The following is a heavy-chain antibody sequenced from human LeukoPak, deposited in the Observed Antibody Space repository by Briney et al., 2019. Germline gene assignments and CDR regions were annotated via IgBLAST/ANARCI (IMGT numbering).Heavy chain of an antibody. CDR1: GYTFTGYY. CDR3: ASHRDGYNYRQLDY. D-gene: IGHD5-24*01. J-gene: IGHJ4*02. Sequence: ASVKVTCKASGYTFTGYYMHWVRQAPGQGLEWMGWINPNSGGTNYAQKFQGRVTMTRDTSISTAYMELSRLRSDDTAVYYCASHRDGYNYRQLDYWGQGTLVTVSS. CDR2: INPNSGGT. V-gene: IGHV1-2*02.